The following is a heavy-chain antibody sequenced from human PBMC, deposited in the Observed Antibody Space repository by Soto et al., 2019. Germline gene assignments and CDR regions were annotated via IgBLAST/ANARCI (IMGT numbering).Heavy chain of an antibody. D-gene: IGHD5-18*01. CDR1: GGSISGGGYY. J-gene: IGHJ4*02. Sequence: QVQLQESGPGLVKPSQTLSLTCTVSGGSISGGGYYWSWIRQHPGKGLEWIGYIYYSGSTYYNPSLKSRVTISVDTSKNQFSLKLSSVTAADTAVYYCARGGGYSYGRPTFDYWGQGTLVTVSS. V-gene: IGHV4-31*03. CDR3: ARGGGYSYGRPTFDY. CDR2: IYYSGST.